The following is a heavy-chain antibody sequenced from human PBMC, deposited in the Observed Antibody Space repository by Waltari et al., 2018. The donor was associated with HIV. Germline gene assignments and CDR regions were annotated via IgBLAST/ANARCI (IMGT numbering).Heavy chain of an antibody. Sequence: QVQLVQSGAEVKKPGASVKVSKASGYTFTSYYMHWVRQAPGQGLEWMGIINPRGGSTSYAQKFQGRVTMTRDTSTSTVYMELSSLRSEDTAVYYCARYGYQGYFDYWGQGTLVTVSS. V-gene: IGHV1-46*01. CDR1: GYTFTSYY. CDR3: ARYGYQGYFDY. J-gene: IGHJ4*02. D-gene: IGHD2-2*01. CDR2: INPRGGST.